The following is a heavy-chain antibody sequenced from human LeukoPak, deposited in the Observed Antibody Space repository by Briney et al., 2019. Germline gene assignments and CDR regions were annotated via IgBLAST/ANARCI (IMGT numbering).Heavy chain of an antibody. CDR3: ARGTHCSGGSCYSEWFDP. J-gene: IGHJ5*02. Sequence: SETLSLTCTVSGGSISSYYWSWIRQPPGKGLEWIGYIYYSGSTNYNPSLKSRVTISVDTSKNQFSLKLSSVTAADTAVYYCARGTHCSGGSCYSEWFDPWGQGTLVTVSS. D-gene: IGHD2-15*01. CDR2: IYYSGST. V-gene: IGHV4-59*01. CDR1: GGSISSYY.